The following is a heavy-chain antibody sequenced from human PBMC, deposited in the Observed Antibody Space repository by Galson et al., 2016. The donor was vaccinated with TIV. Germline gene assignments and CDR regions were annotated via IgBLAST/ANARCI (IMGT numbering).Heavy chain of an antibody. D-gene: IGHD7-27*01. V-gene: IGHV1-2*02. CDR3: ARVNWARAFDY. J-gene: IGHJ4*02. CDR2: FNPDSGAT. CDR1: GYIFINYY. Sequence: SVKVSCKASGYIFINYYIHWVRQAPGQGLEWLGWFNPDSGATQYAQKFQGRVTMTRDTSISTAYMELRRVISDDTAVYYCARVNWARAFDYWGQGTQVTVSS.